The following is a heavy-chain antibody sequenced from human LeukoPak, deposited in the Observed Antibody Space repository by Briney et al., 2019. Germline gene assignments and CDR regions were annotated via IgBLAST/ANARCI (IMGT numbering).Heavy chain of an antibody. V-gene: IGHV4-39*01. CDR3: ARLGGYYDPPGY. D-gene: IGHD3-22*01. Sequence: WVRQPPGKGLEWIGTIHYSGSTYYNPSLKSRVTISVDTSKNQFSLKLNSVTAADTAVYYCARLGGYYDPPGYWGQGTLVIVSS. J-gene: IGHJ4*02. CDR2: IHYSGST.